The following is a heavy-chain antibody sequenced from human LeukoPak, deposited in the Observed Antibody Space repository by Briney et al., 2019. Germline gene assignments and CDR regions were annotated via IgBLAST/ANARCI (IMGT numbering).Heavy chain of an antibody. J-gene: IGHJ6*02. D-gene: IGHD3-9*01. CDR2: INSDGSST. CDR3: AKDHNPVLRYFDWLPTSDYYYGMDV. Sequence: GGSLRLSCAASGFTFSSYWMHWVRQAPGKGLVWVSRINSDGSSTSYADSVKGRFTISRDNAKNTLYLQMNSLRAEDTAVYYCAKDHNPVLRYFDWLPTSDYYYGMDVWGQGTTVTVSS. V-gene: IGHV3-74*01. CDR1: GFTFSSYW.